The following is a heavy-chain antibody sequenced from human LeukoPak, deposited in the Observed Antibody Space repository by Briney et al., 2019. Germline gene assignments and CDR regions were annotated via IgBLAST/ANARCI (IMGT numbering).Heavy chain of an antibody. CDR3: ASHTYYYSSGSFAY. D-gene: IGHD3-10*01. CDR2: MNPSSGNT. CDR1: GYTFTSYD. Sequence: ASVKVSCKASGYTFTSYDMNWGRQAAGQGAEGMGWMNPSSGNTGYAQRFQGRVTMTRDTSINTAYLELSSLRSEDTAVYYCASHTYYYSSGSFAYWGQGTLVTVSS. J-gene: IGHJ4*02. V-gene: IGHV1-8*01.